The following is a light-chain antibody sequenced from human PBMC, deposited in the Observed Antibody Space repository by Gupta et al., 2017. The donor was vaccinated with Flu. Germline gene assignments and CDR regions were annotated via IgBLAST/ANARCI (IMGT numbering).Light chain of an antibody. CDR1: QSISTW. J-gene: IGKJ1*01. Sequence: SPSTLSASVGDRVTITCRASQSISTWLAWYQQRPGKAPKLLIYKASILESGVPSRFSGGGSGTEFTLTISSLQPDDFATYYCQQYSTSWTFGQGTKVE. V-gene: IGKV1-5*03. CDR2: KAS. CDR3: QQYSTSWT.